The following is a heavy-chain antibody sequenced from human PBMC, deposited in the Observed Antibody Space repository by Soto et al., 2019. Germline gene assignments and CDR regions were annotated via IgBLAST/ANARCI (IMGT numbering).Heavy chain of an antibody. CDR3: AKRAYCSSTTCYHCFDY. D-gene: IGHD2-2*01. CDR1: GFTFSTYD. J-gene: IGHJ4*02. Sequence: PGGSLRLSCAASGFTFSTYDMRWVRQAPGKGLEWVSLFSSTGGSTFYADSVKGRFTISRDNSKNTLYLQMNSLRAEDTAVYYCAKRAYCSSTTCYHCFDYWGQGTLVTVSS. CDR2: FSSTGGST. V-gene: IGHV3-23*01.